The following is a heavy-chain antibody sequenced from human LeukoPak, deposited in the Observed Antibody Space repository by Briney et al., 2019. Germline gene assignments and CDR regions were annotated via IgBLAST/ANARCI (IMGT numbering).Heavy chain of an antibody. CDR2: IKHDPSEK. D-gene: IGHD2-2*01. J-gene: IGHJ4*02. Sequence: GGSLRLSCAAAGFIFRNNWMTWVRQAPGKGLEWVANIKHDPSEKYSVDSVKGRFTISRDNAKMILYLQMNSLRAEDTAVYFCARGRSMDFWGQGTLVTVSS. CDR1: GFIFRNNW. V-gene: IGHV3-7*04. CDR3: ARGRSMDF.